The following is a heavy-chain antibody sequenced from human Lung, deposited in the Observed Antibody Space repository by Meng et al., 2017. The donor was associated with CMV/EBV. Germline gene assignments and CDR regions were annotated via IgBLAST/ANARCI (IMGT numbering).Heavy chain of an antibody. V-gene: IGHV3-53*01. D-gene: IGHD3-10*01. Sequence: GESLKISCAASDFTASSNYMSWVRQAPGKGLEWVSLIYSGGTTYYADSVKGRFTISRDNSKNTLYLQMNSLRAEDTAVYYCTRVFGSGSQRYGGYYGMDVWGQGTTVTVSS. CDR1: DFTASSNY. CDR3: TRVFGSGSQRYGGYYGMDV. J-gene: IGHJ6*02. CDR2: IYSGGTT.